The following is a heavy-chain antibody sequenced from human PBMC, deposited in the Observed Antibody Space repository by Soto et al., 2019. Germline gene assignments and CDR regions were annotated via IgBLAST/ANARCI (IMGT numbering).Heavy chain of an antibody. Sequence: PGGSLRLSCAASGFFFSDFQFNCFRQSPGGGLEWLSSITGTSAFTEYAESIEGRFTISRDNPNKLLFLHMDNLRPEDTAVYYCARDNLAFQGAFDLWGQGTLVTVSS. CDR3: ARDNLAFQGAFDL. J-gene: IGHJ4*02. V-gene: IGHV3-21*01. D-gene: IGHD3-16*01. CDR1: GFFFSDFQ. CDR2: ITGTSAFT.